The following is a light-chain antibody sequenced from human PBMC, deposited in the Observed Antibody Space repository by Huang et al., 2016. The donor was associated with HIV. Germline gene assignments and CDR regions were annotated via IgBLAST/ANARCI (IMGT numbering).Light chain of an antibody. V-gene: IGKV4-1*01. CDR3: HQYYSSPQT. J-gene: IGKJ1*01. CDR2: WAS. Sequence: DIVVTQSPGSLALSLGERAAINCTASQSVFPSPNNKNYLSLYQLKPGQAPQLLIYWASTREFGVPDRFRGTGSGTDFTLTITSLQAEDVAVYYCHQYYSSPQTFGQGTKVEV. CDR1: QSVFPSPNNKNY.